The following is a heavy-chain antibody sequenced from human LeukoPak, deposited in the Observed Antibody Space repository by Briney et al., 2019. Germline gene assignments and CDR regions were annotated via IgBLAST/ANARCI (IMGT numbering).Heavy chain of an antibody. CDR3: ARELTEYYGSGSYYTGGLDY. V-gene: IGHV1-46*01. D-gene: IGHD3-10*01. J-gene: IGHJ4*02. CDR1: GYTFTSYY. CDR2: INPSGGST. Sequence: ASVKVSCKASGYTFTSYYMHWVRQAPGQGLEWMGIINPSGGSTSYAQKFQGRVTMTRDTSTSTAYMELRSLRSDDTAVYYCARELTEYYGSGSYYTGGLDYWGQGTLVTVSS.